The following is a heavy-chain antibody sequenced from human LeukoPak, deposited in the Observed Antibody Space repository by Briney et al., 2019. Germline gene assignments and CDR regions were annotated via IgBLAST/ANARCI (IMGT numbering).Heavy chain of an antibody. D-gene: IGHD2-8*02. J-gene: IGHJ4*02. Sequence: GGSLRLSCAASGFTFSNYAMSWVRQTPGKGLEWVAATVGGRPDTYHAESVKGRFTVSRDDSRDTLFLQMNRLSVDDTAIYYCTKAPLRSCSGAFCYPFDYWGQGTLVTVSS. CDR2: TVGGRPDT. CDR1: GFTFSNYA. CDR3: TKAPLRSCSGAFCYPFDY. V-gene: IGHV3-23*01.